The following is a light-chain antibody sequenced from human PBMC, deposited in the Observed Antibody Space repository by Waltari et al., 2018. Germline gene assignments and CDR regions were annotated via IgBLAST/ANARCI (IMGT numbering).Light chain of an antibody. V-gene: IGKV3-15*01. CDR3: QQYNNWPPLT. CDR1: QSVSSN. J-gene: IGKJ3*01. CDR2: GAF. Sequence: EIVMTQSTATLSVSPGERATLSCRASQSVSSNLAWYQQKPGQAPRLLIYGAFTRATGIPARFSCSGSGTEFTLTISSLQSEDFAVYYCQQYNNWPPLTFGPGTKVDIK.